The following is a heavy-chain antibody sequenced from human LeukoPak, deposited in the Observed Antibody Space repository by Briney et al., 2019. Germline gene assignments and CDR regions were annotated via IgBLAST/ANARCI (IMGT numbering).Heavy chain of an antibody. D-gene: IGHD2-15*01. CDR1: GFTFGSYA. CDR3: AKTTTGYSSGRYPAWPIDY. CDR2: IFGSGGSA. V-gene: IGHV3-23*01. Sequence: GGSPRLSCAASGFTFGSYAMYWVRQAPGKGLEWVSGIFGSGGSAHYADSVKGRYTISRDNSKNTVYLQMDSLRVEDTAIYYCAKTTTGYSSGRYPAWPIDYWGQGTLVTVSS. J-gene: IGHJ4*02.